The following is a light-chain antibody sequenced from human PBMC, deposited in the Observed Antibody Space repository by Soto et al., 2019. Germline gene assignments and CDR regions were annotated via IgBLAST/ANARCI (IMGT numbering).Light chain of an antibody. Sequence: QSALTQPPSASGSPGQSVTISCTGTSSDVGGYNYVSWYQQHPGKAPKLMIYEVSKRPSGVPDRFSGSKSGNTASLTVSGLQAEDEADYYCSSYAGSNMVVFGGGTKVTVL. CDR2: EVS. V-gene: IGLV2-8*01. CDR3: SSYAGSNMVV. CDR1: SSDVGGYNY. J-gene: IGLJ2*01.